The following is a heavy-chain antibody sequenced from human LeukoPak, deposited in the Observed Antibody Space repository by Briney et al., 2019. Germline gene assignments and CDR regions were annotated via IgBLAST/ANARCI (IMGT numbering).Heavy chain of an antibody. D-gene: IGHD3-10*01. Sequence: SETLSLTCTVSGGSISGHYWSWIRQPPWKGLEWVGNIYYSGTESTHYNPSFKSRVAISTDTSKNTFSLKLTSVAAADTAVYYCARVSGGWFDPWGQGTLVTVSS. CDR2: IYYSGTEST. CDR3: ARVSGGWFDP. J-gene: IGHJ5*02. CDR1: GGSISGHY. V-gene: IGHV4-59*11.